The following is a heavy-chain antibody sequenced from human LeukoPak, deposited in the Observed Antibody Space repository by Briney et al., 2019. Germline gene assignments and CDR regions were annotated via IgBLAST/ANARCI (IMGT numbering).Heavy chain of an antibody. CDR1: GFTFSDAW. CDR2: IKQDGSEK. J-gene: IGHJ4*02. V-gene: IGHV3-7*01. D-gene: IGHD3-10*01. CDR3: ARDAFMVRGVINY. Sequence: GGSLRLSCAASGFTFSDAWMSWVRQAPGKGLEWVANIKQDGSEKHYVDSVKGRFTISRDNAKNSLYLQMNSLRAEDTAVYYCARDAFMVRGVINYWGQGTLVTVSS.